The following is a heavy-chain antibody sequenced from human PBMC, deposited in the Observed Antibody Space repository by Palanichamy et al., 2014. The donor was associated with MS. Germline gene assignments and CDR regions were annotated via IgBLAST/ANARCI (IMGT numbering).Heavy chain of an antibody. Sequence: QVRLVQSGAEVKKPGASVKVSCKVSGYTLTELSMHWVRQAPGKGLEWMGGFDPEDGETIYAQNFQGRVTMTDDTSADTVYMLLSSLRSEDTAVYYCATQSGMIAASPFDYWGQGTLVTVSS. CDR1: GYTLTELS. V-gene: IGHV1-24*01. J-gene: IGHJ4*02. CDR2: FDPEDGET. D-gene: IGHD2-15*01. CDR3: ATQSGMIAASPFDY.